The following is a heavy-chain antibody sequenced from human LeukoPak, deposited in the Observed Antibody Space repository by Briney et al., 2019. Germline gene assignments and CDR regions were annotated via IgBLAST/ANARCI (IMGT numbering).Heavy chain of an antibody. CDR2: LYPGDSDT. CDR1: GYSFTSYW. CDR3: ARHFRYCSSTSCLNYFDY. D-gene: IGHD2-2*01. V-gene: IGHV5-51*01. J-gene: IGHJ4*02. Sequence: GESLKISCKGSGYSFTSYWIGWVRQMPGKDLEWMGILYPGDSDTRYSPSFQGQVTISADKSISTAYLQWSSLKASDTAMYYCARHFRYCSSTSCLNYFDYWGQRTLVTVSS.